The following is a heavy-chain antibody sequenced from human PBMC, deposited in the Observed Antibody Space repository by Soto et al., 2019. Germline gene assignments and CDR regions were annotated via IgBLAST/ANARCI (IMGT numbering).Heavy chain of an antibody. CDR3: ARGWRYYDSSGYFSYFDY. V-gene: IGHV4-59*01. CDR1: GGSISSYY. Sequence: SETLSLTCTVSGGSISSYYWSWIRQPPGKGLEWIGYIYYSGSTNYNPSLKSRVTISVDTSKSQFSLKLSSVTAADTAVYYCARGWRYYDSSGYFSYFDYWGQGTLVTVSS. J-gene: IGHJ4*02. D-gene: IGHD3-22*01. CDR2: IYYSGST.